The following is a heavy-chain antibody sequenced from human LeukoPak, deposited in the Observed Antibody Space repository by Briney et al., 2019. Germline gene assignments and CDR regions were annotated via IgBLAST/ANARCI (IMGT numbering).Heavy chain of an antibody. CDR2: INPNSGGT. V-gene: IGHV1-2*02. CDR3: AREAVTIFGLVRTQTTKRPHRFDP. CDR1: GYTFTGYY. D-gene: IGHD3-3*01. Sequence: ASVKVSCKASGYTFTGYYMHWVRQAPGQGLEWMGWINPNSGGTNYAQKFQGRVTMTRDTSISTAYMELSSLRSEDTAVYYCAREAVTIFGLVRTQTTKRPHRFDPWGQGTLVTVSS. J-gene: IGHJ5*02.